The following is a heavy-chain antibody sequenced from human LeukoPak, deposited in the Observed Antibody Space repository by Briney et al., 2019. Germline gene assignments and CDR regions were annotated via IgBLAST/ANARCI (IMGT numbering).Heavy chain of an antibody. CDR1: GYTFTSYG. V-gene: IGHV1-18*01. J-gene: IGHJ4*02. CDR3: ARSGNDYTDY. D-gene: IGHD2-8*01. CDR2: ISAYNGNT. Sequence: GASVKVSCKASGYTFTSYGISWVRQAPGQGLEWMGWISAYNGNTNYAQKLQGRVTITRNTSISTAYMELSSLRSEDTAVYYCARSGNDYTDYWGQGTLVTVSS.